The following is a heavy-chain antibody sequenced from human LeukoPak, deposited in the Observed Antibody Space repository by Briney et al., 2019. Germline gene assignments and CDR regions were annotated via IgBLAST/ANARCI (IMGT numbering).Heavy chain of an antibody. CDR3: ARHASGPHDY. CDR2: IYHSGST. Sequence: SETLSLTCTVSGDSISSSRYYWGWIRQPPGKGLERIGSIYHSGSTYYNPSLKRRVTIPIHTSKNQVSLKVSSVTAADTAVYYCARHASGPHDYWGQGTLVTVSS. J-gene: IGHJ4*02. V-gene: IGHV4-39*01. D-gene: IGHD6-19*01. CDR1: GDSISSSRYY.